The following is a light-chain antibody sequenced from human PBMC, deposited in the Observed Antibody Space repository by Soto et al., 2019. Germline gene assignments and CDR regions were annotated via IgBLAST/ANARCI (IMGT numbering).Light chain of an antibody. CDR3: QQDYSYPPYT. V-gene: IGKV1-8*01. J-gene: IGKJ2*01. CDR2: AAS. Sequence: AIRMTQSPSSLSASTGDRVTITCRASQGISSYLAWYQQKPGKAPKLLIYAASTLQSGVPSRFSGSGSGTDFTLTISCLQSEDFATYYCQQDYSYPPYTFGQGTKLEIK. CDR1: QGISSY.